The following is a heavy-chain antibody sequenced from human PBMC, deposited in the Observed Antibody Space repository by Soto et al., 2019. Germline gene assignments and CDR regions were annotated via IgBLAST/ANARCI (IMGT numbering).Heavy chain of an antibody. J-gene: IGHJ4*02. Sequence: QVQLQESGPGLVKPAETLSLTCTVSGGSISSSYWSWIRQPAGKGLEWIGRIYTRVSTTYTPSLKIRVTMPADTSTNQFSLKLSAVTAADTAVYYWARESQWLFPGDYWGQGTLVTVSA. CDR3: ARESQWLFPGDY. D-gene: IGHD6-19*01. V-gene: IGHV4-4*07. CDR1: GGSISSSY. CDR2: IYTRVST.